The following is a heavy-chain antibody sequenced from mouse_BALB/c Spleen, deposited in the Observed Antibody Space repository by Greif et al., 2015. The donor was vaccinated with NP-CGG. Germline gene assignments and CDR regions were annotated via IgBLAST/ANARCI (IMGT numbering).Heavy chain of an antibody. CDR3: ARYDGYYYYAMYY. Sequence: VQLKESGPSLVKPSQTLSLTCSVTGDSITSGYWNWIRKFPGNKLEYMGYISSSGSTYYNPSLKSRISITRDTSKNQYYLQLNSVTTEDTATYYCARYDGYYYYAMYYWGQGTSVTVAS. CDR2: ISSSGST. D-gene: IGHD2-3*01. CDR1: GDSITSGY. V-gene: IGHV3-8*02. J-gene: IGHJ4*01.